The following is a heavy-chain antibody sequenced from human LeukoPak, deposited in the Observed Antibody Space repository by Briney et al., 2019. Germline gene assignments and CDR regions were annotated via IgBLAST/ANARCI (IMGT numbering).Heavy chain of an antibody. CDR3: VSGWGLWGGEY. D-gene: IGHD3-16*01. CDR1: GGSISSINW. Sequence: PSGTLSLTCGVSGGSISSINWWCWVRQPPGRGLEWIGEIYHGGGSNYNPSLRSRVTMSLDKSKSQFSLMLSSVTAADTAMYYCVSGWGLWGGEYWGQGTLVTVSS. CDR2: IYHGGGS. V-gene: IGHV4-4*02. J-gene: IGHJ4*02.